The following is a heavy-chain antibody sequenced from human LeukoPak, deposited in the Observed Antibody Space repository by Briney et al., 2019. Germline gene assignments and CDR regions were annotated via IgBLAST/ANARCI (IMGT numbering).Heavy chain of an antibody. Sequence: PGGSLRLFCAASEFIISNYWMHWVRQAPGKGLVWVSRINSDGSFTSYADSVKGRFTISRDNAKNTLYLQMNSLRAEDTAIYYCARVQVLGTYDWFDPWGQGTLVTVSS. V-gene: IGHV3-74*01. CDR1: EFIISNYW. CDR2: INSDGSFT. D-gene: IGHD4/OR15-4a*01. J-gene: IGHJ5*02. CDR3: ARVQVLGTYDWFDP.